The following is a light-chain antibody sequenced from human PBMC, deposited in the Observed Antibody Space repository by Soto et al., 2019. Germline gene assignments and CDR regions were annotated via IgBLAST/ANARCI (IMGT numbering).Light chain of an antibody. Sequence: QSALTQPASVSGSPGQSITISCTGTSSDVGGYNYVSWYQQHPGKAPKVMIYEVSNRPSGVSNRLSGSKSGNTASLTISGLQAEDEADYYCSSYTSSSTSVFGGGTKVTVL. J-gene: IGLJ3*02. V-gene: IGLV2-14*01. CDR1: SSDVGGYNY. CDR3: SSYTSSSTSV. CDR2: EVS.